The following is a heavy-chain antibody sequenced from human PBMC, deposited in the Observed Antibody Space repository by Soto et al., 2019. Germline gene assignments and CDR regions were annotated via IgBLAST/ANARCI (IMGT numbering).Heavy chain of an antibody. CDR1: GYTFTSYG. CDR3: ARVLQFYNWFDP. V-gene: IGHV1-18*01. D-gene: IGHD3-3*01. CDR2: ISAYNGNT. Sequence: ASVKVSCRASGYTFTSYGISWVRQAPGQGLEWMGWISAYNGNTNYAQKLQGRVTMTTDTSTSTAYMELRSLRSDDTAVYYCARVLQFYNWFDPWGHGTLVTVSS. J-gene: IGHJ5*02.